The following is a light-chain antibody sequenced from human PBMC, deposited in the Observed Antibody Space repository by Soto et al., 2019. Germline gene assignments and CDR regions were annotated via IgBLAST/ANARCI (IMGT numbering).Light chain of an antibody. CDR1: SSDVGSYNY. J-gene: IGLJ2*01. CDR3: SSYATSRDVL. Sequence: QSALTQPASVSGSPGQSITISCTGTSSDVGSYNYVSWYQQHPGKAPKLMIYEVSDRPSGVSNRFSGSKSGNTASLTISVLQAEDEADYYCSSYATSRDVLFGGGTKLTVL. CDR2: EVS. V-gene: IGLV2-14*01.